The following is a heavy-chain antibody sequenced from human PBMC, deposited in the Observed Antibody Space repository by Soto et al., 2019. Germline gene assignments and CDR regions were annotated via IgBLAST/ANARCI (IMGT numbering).Heavy chain of an antibody. V-gene: IGHV4-39*01. Sequence: QLQLQESGPGLVKPSETLSLTCTVSGGSIRSSSYYWGWIRQPPGKGLEWIESIYYSGSTYYNPFLKCRVTVSVDTSKNRFSLKLSSVTAADTAVYYCARQSRSTFQTVHHAFDIWGQGTMVTVSS. CDR1: GGSIRSSSYY. D-gene: IGHD2-2*01. J-gene: IGHJ3*02. CDR3: ARQSRSTFQTVHHAFDI. CDR2: IYYSGST.